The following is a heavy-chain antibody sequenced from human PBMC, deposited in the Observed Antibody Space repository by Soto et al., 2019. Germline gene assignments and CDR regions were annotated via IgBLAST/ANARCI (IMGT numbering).Heavy chain of an antibody. CDR2: INSDGGST. J-gene: IGHJ4*02. CDR1: GVTLSRYW. D-gene: IGHD6-19*01. CDR3: ARSFPGQWLVFDC. Sequence: GGALRVSCGASGVTLSRYWMYWVRQAPWKGLVWVSRINSDGGSTSYADSVKGRFTISRDNAKNTLYLQMNSLRAEDTAVYYCARSFPGQWLVFDCWGQGTLVTVSS. V-gene: IGHV3-74*01.